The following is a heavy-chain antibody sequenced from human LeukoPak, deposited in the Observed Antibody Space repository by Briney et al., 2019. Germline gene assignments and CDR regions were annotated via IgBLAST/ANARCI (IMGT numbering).Heavy chain of an antibody. Sequence: SQTLSLTCTVSGGSTSSGDYYWRWIRQPPGKGLEWIGYIYESGDTHYNPSLKSRVIISVDTSKNQFSLKLSSVTAADTAVYYCARRFLWFGESSGTFDYWGQGTLVTVSS. CDR1: GGSTSSGDYY. V-gene: IGHV4-30-4*01. CDR2: IYESGDT. D-gene: IGHD3-10*01. J-gene: IGHJ4*02. CDR3: ARRFLWFGESSGTFDY.